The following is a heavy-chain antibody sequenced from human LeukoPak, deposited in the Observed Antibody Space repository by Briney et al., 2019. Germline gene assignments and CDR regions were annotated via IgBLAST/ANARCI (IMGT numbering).Heavy chain of an antibody. CDR3: ARDLVSGSYYAYFDY. CDR1: GYTFTSYA. V-gene: IGHV1-3*01. Sequence: ASVKVSCKASGYTFTSYAMHWVRQAPGQRSEWMGWINAGNGNTKYSQKFQGRVTITRYTSASTAYMELSSLRSEDTAVYYCARDLVSGSYYAYFDYWGQGTLVTVSS. J-gene: IGHJ4*02. D-gene: IGHD1-26*01. CDR2: INAGNGNT.